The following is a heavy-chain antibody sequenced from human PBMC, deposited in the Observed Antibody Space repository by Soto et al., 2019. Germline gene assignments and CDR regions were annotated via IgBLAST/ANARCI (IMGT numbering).Heavy chain of an antibody. Sequence: GGSLRLSCAAAGSTFNTYAMTWVRQAPGKGLEWVSAISGSGGTTYYADSVKGRVTISRDNSKNTLFLEMNSLRADDTAVYYCAGSASGAFDIWGRGTMVTVSS. V-gene: IGHV3-23*01. CDR1: GSTFNTYA. D-gene: IGHD3-10*01. CDR3: AGSASGAFDI. J-gene: IGHJ3*02. CDR2: ISGSGGTT.